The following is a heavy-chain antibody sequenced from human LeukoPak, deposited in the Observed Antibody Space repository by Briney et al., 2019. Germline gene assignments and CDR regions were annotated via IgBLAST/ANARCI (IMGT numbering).Heavy chain of an antibody. Sequence: GGSLRLSCAASGFTFSSYWMSWVRQAPGKGLERVANIKQDGSEKYYVDSVKGRFTISRDNAKNSLYLQMNSLRAEDTAVYYCARGDYYGSGSYLDYWGQGTLVTVSS. D-gene: IGHD3-10*01. V-gene: IGHV3-7*01. CDR3: ARGDYYGSGSYLDY. J-gene: IGHJ4*02. CDR2: IKQDGSEK. CDR1: GFTFSSYW.